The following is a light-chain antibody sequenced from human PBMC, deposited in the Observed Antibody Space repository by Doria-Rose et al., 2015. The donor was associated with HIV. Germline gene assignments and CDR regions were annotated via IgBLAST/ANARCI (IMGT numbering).Light chain of an antibody. CDR3: HQYGTSWT. J-gene: IGKJ1*01. CDR2: DGS. Sequence: EIVLTQSPGTLSLSPGERATLSCRASQSFSSTYLAWYQQKPGQAPSLLIYDGSTRATGIPDRFSASVSGTDFTLTINRLEPEDIALYYCHQYGTSWTFGQGSKAEI. CDR1: QSFSSTY. V-gene: IGKV3-20*01.